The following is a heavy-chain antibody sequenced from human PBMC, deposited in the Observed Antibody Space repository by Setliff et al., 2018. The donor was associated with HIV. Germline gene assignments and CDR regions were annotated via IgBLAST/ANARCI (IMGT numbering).Heavy chain of an antibody. Sequence: SETLSLTCAVSGGSISSSNWWSWVRQPPGKGLEWIGEICHGGSTNYNPSLKSRVTISVDKSKNQFSLKLASVTAADTAVYYCASGEPYYYDSTGYSGNYFDYWGQGTLVTVSS. CDR2: ICHGGST. J-gene: IGHJ4*02. CDR3: ASGEPYYYDSTGYSGNYFDY. CDR1: GGSISSSNW. V-gene: IGHV4-4*02. D-gene: IGHD3-22*01.